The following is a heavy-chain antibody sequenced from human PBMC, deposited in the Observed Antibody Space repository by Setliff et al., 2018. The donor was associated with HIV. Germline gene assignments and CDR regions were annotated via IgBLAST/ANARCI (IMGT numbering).Heavy chain of an antibody. CDR2: MYDGGDT. V-gene: IGHV3-53*01. CDR3: VKDVVKFWSGSGALDF. J-gene: IGHJ4*02. Sequence: PGGSLRLSCSVSGFTVSNNYMTWVRQAPGKRLEWVALMYDGGDTYYADSVKGRFTITRDNSKNTLHLQMNSLRADNTAVYYCVKDVVKFWSGSGALDFWGPGTLVTVSS. D-gene: IGHD3-3*01. CDR1: GFTVSNNY.